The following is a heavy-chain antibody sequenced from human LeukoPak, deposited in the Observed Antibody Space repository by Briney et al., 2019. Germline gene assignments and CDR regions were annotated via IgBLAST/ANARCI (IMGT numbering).Heavy chain of an antibody. D-gene: IGHD6-13*01. V-gene: IGHV3-30-3*01. CDR2: ISSDENTK. J-gene: IGHJ3*02. Sequence: GGSLRLSCAAAGFTFSDYAMHWVRQAPGKGLEWVAVISSDENTKHYAYSVKGRFTISRDNSKNTLYLQMNSLRAEDTAVYYCARVRYSSSWYDAFDIWGQGTMVTVSS. CDR1: GFTFSDYA. CDR3: ARVRYSSSWYDAFDI.